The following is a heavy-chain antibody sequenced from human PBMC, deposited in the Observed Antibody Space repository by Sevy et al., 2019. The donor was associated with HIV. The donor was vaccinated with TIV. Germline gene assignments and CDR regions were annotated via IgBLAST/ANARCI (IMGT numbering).Heavy chain of an antibody. D-gene: IGHD1-20*01. Sequence: GGSLRLSCAASGFTFSSYSMNWVRQAPGKGLEWVSSISSSSYIYYADSVKGRFTISRDNAKNSLYLQMNSLRAEDTAVYYCARDFNSENYFDYWGQGTLVTVSS. CDR1: GFTFSSYS. J-gene: IGHJ4*02. CDR3: ARDFNSENYFDY. CDR2: ISSSSYI. V-gene: IGHV3-21*01.